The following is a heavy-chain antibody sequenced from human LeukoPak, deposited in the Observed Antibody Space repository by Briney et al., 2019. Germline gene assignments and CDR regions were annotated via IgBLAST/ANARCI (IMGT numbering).Heavy chain of an antibody. Sequence: SVKVSCKASGGTFSSYAISWVRQAPGQGLEWMGGIIPIFGTANYAQKFQGRVTITADESTSTAYMELSSLRSEDTAVYYCATHSGSYTGGWYYGMDVWGQGTTVTVSS. CDR2: IIPIFGTA. V-gene: IGHV1-69*13. CDR1: GGTFSSYA. D-gene: IGHD1-26*01. CDR3: ATHSGSYTGGWYYGMDV. J-gene: IGHJ6*02.